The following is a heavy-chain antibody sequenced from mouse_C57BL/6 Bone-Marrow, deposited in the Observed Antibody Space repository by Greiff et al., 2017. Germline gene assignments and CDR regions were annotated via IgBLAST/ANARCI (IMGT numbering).Heavy chain of an antibody. CDR1: GYTFTSYW. J-gene: IGHJ1*03. CDR3: AREGVTTVVEGYFDV. V-gene: IGHV1-69*01. CDR2: IDPSDSYT. Sequence: QVQLQQPGAELVMPGASVKLSCKASGYTFTSYWMHWVKQRPGQGLEWIGEIDPSDSYTNYNQKFKGKSTLTVDKSSSTAYMQRSSLTSEDSAVYYCAREGVTTVVEGYFDVWGTGTTVTVSS. D-gene: IGHD1-1*01.